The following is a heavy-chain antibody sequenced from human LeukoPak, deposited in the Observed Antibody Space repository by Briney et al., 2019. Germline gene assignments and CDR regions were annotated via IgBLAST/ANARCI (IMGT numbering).Heavy chain of an antibody. Sequence: PSETLSLTCTVPGGSISSYYWSWIRQPPGKGLEWIGYIYYSGSTNYNPSLKSRVTISVDTSKNQFSLKLSSVTAADTAVYYCAREVRYSYGPYYYYYYMDVWGKGTTATVSS. CDR2: IYYSGST. J-gene: IGHJ6*03. D-gene: IGHD5-18*01. CDR1: GGSISSYY. CDR3: AREVRYSYGPYYYYYYMDV. V-gene: IGHV4-59*01.